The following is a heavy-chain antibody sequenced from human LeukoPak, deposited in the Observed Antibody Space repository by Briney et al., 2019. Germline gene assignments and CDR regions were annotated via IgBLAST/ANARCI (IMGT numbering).Heavy chain of an antibody. Sequence: ASVKVSCKASGYTFTGYYIHWVRQAPGQGLEWVGWINPNNGGTNYAQKFQGRVTMTRDTSISTAYMELSRLRSDDTAVYYCARDRGWELLRGYFDSWGQGTRVTVSS. CDR2: INPNNGGT. CDR1: GYTFTGYY. D-gene: IGHD1-26*01. J-gene: IGHJ4*02. CDR3: ARDRGWELLRGYFDS. V-gene: IGHV1-2*02.